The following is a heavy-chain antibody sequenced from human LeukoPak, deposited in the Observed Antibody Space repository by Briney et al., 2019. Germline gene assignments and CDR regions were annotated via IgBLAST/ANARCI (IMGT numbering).Heavy chain of an antibody. Sequence: GGSLRLSRAASGFTVSSNYMSWVRQAPGKGLEWVSVIYSGGSTYYADSVKGRFTISRDNSKNTLYLQMNSLRAEDTAVYYCAYFNHDYWYFDLWGRGTLVTVSS. CDR2: IYSGGST. V-gene: IGHV3-53*01. J-gene: IGHJ2*01. D-gene: IGHD1-14*01. CDR3: AYFNHDYWYFDL. CDR1: GFTVSSNY.